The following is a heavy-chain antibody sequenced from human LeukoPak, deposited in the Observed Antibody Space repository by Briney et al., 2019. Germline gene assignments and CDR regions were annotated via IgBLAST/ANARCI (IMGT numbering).Heavy chain of an antibody. D-gene: IGHD2-15*01. CDR1: GGSFSGYY. Sequence: SETLSLTCAVYGGSFSGYYWSWIRQPPGKGLEWIGEINHSGSTNYNPPLKSRVTISVDTSKNQFSLKLSSVTAADTAVYYCARGRYCSGGSCYPKYLFDYWGQGTLVTVSS. CDR2: INHSGST. CDR3: ARGRYCSGGSCYPKYLFDY. V-gene: IGHV4-34*01. J-gene: IGHJ4*02.